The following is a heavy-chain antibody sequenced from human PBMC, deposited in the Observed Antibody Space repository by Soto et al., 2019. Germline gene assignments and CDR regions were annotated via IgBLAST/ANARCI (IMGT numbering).Heavy chain of an antibody. Sequence: GESLKISCKASGYIFTLYWIGWVRQTPGKGLEWMGIIYPGDSDTRYSPSFQGHVTTSADKSVGTAYLQWSSLRASETAMYYCAGNRRWGYYCSFYGMGLWGRGTT. J-gene: IGHJ6*02. D-gene: IGHD3-16*01. CDR2: IYPGDSDT. CDR1: GYIFTLYW. V-gene: IGHV5-51*01. CDR3: AGNRRWGYYCSFYGMGL.